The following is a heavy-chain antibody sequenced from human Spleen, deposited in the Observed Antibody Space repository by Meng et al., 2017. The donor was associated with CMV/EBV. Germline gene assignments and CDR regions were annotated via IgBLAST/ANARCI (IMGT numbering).Heavy chain of an antibody. J-gene: IGHJ6*02. V-gene: IGHV1-46*01. CDR2: INPRGGST. CDR3: AREEELRGDPYYYGMDV. Sequence: ASVKVSCKASGYTFTTYYMHWVRQAPGQGFEYMGIINPRGGSTHYAQKFQGRVTMTSDTSTSTVYMELSSLRSEDTAVYYCAREEELRGDPYYYGMDVWGQGTTVTVSS. D-gene: IGHD1-26*01. CDR1: GYTFTTYY.